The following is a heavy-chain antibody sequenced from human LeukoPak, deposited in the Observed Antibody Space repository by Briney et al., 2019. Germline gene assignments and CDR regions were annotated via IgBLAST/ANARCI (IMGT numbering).Heavy chain of an antibody. Sequence: SGGSLRLSCAASGFTVSSNDMSWVRQAPGKGLEWVSVIDSGGRTYYADSVKGRFTISRDNSKNTLYLQMNSLRAEDTAVYYCAREEGRWEWFDPWGQGTLVTVSS. D-gene: IGHD1-26*01. CDR1: GFTVSSND. CDR3: AREEGRWEWFDP. CDR2: IDSGGRT. J-gene: IGHJ5*02. V-gene: IGHV3-66*01.